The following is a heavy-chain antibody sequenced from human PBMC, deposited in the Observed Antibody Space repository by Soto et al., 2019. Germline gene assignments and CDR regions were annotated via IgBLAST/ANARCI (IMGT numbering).Heavy chain of an antibody. D-gene: IGHD3-10*01. J-gene: IGHJ4*02. CDR3: AHRSRPYYYGSGSYIV. CDR2: IYWDDDK. V-gene: IGHV2-5*02. CDR1: GFSLSTSGVG. Sequence: SGPTLVNRTQTLMLTCTFSGFSLSTSGVGVGWIRQPPGKALEWLALIYWDDDKRYSPSLKSRLTITKDTSKNQVVLTMTNMDPVDTATYYCAHRSRPYYYGSGSYIVWGQGTLVTVSS.